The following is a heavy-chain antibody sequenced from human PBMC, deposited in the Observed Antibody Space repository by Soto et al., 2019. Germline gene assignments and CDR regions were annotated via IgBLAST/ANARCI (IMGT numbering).Heavy chain of an antibody. D-gene: IGHD5-12*01. J-gene: IGHJ4*02. CDR2: IYYSGST. Sequence: SETLSLTCTVSGGSISSSSYYWGWIRQPPGKGLEWIGSIYYSGSTYYNPSLKSRVTISVDTSKNQFSLKLSSVTAADTAVYYCAGVGEDIVATIPYSCFDYWGQGTLVTVSS. V-gene: IGHV4-39*01. CDR3: AGVGEDIVATIPYSCFDY. CDR1: GGSISSSSYY.